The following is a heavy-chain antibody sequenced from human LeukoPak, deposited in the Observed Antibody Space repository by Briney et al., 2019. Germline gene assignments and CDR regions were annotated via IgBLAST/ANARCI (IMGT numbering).Heavy chain of an antibody. V-gene: IGHV2-70*11. CDR1: GFSLSTSGMC. D-gene: IGHD3-22*01. CDR2: IDWDDDK. Sequence: SGPTLVNPTQTLTLTCTFSGFSLSTSGMCVSWIRQPPGKALEWLARIDWDDDKYYSTSLKTRLTISKDTSKNQVVLTMTNMDPVDTATYYCARTSNHYYDSSGYPLDYGMDVWGQGTTVTVSS. CDR3: ARTSNHYYDSSGYPLDYGMDV. J-gene: IGHJ6*02.